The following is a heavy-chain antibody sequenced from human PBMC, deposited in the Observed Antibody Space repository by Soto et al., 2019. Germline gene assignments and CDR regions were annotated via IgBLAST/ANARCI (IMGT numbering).Heavy chain of an antibody. Sequence: GXSVKVSCKASGGTFSSYAISWVRQAPGQGLEWMGGIIPIFGTANYAQKFQGRVTITADESTSTAYMELSSLRPEDPAVYSCARDNGITFFGVVIGPGYYYGMDVWGQGTTVTVSS. J-gene: IGHJ6*02. CDR3: ARDNGITFFGVVIGPGYYYGMDV. CDR1: GGTFSSYA. CDR2: IIPIFGTA. V-gene: IGHV1-69*13. D-gene: IGHD3-3*01.